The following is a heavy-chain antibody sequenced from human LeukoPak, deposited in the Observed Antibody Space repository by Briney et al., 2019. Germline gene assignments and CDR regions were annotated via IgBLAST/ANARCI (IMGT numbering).Heavy chain of an antibody. CDR1: GFTFSSYA. D-gene: IGHD3-9*01. CDR3: ARPPYFDILTGQFDY. CDR2: ISYDGSNK. Sequence: PGGSVRLFCAASGFTFSSYAMQGVRQAPGKGLEWVAVISYDGSNKYYADSVKGRFTISRDNPKNTLYRQVNSQSAQDRPVVYCARPPYFDILTGQFDYWDQGTLATAPS. V-gene: IGHV3-30*04. J-gene: IGHJ4*02.